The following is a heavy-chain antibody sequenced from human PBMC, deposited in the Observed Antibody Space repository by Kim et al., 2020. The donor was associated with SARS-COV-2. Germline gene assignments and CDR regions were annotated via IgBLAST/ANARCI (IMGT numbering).Heavy chain of an antibody. V-gene: IGHV3-53*01. CDR3: ARGGGGYGDFYH. Sequence: GGSLRLSCAASGFTVSDNYMSWVRQAPGKGLEWVSVIYTDGSTSYADSVKGRFTISKDNSKNTVMLQMYSLRAEDTAVYYCARGGGGYGDFYHWGQGTLVTVSS. CDR2: IYTDGST. D-gene: IGHD4-17*01. CDR1: GFTVSDNY. J-gene: IGHJ5*02.